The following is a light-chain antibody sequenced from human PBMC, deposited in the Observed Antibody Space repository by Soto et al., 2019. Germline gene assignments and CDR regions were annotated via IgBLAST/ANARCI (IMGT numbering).Light chain of an antibody. J-gene: IGKJ3*01. Sequence: EILWTQAPPTLSLSPVERATLSCRASQSVNNFLAWYQQIPGQAPSLLIYAASNRATGIPARFSGSGSGTDFTLTISSLEPEDFAIYYCQQRSSWPITFGPGTKVDIK. CDR3: QQRSSWPIT. V-gene: IGKV3-11*01. CDR1: QSVNNF. CDR2: AAS.